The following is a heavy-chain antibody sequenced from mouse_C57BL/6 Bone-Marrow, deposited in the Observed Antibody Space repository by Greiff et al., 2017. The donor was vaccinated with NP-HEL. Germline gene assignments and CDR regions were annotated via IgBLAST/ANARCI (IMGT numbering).Heavy chain of an antibody. CDR3: ARRNYYGYDESLYFDY. D-gene: IGHD2-2*01. CDR1: GYTFTDHT. V-gene: IGHV1-78*01. J-gene: IGHJ2*01. CDR2: IYPRDGST. Sequence: SDAELVKPGASVKISCKVSGYTFTDHTIHWMKQRPEQGLEWIGYIYPRDGSTKYNEKFKGKATLTADKSSSTAYMQLNSLTSEDSAVYFCARRNYYGYDESLYFDYWGQGTTLTVSS.